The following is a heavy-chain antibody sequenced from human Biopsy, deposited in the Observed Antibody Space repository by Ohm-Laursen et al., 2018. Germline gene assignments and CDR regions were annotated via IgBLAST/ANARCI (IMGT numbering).Heavy chain of an antibody. CDR2: IYYSGST. CDR3: ARATNSTGWPYYYFYGMDV. V-gene: IGHV4-59*07. D-gene: IGHD2/OR15-2a*01. CDR1: GGSISSDY. Sequence: SDTLSLTCTVSGGSISSDYWSWIRQTPGKGLEWIGYIYYSGSTNYNPSLKSRVTISVDTSKNQFPLRLNSVTAADTAVCYCARATNSTGWPYYYFYGMDVWGQGTTVTVSS. J-gene: IGHJ6*02.